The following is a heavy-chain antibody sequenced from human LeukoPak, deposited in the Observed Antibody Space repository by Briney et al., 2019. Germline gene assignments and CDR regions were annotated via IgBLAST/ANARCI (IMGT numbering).Heavy chain of an antibody. J-gene: IGHJ4*02. CDR1: GYTFTSYD. D-gene: IGHD5-12*01. V-gene: IGHV1-8*01. CDR2: MNPNSGNT. CDR3: ARTGGYDHFDY. Sequence: ASVKVSCKASGYTFTSYDINWVRQAPGQELEWMGWMNPNSGNTGYAQKFQGRVTVTRNTSISTAYMELSSLRSEDTAVYYCARTGGYDHFDYWGQGTLVTVSS.